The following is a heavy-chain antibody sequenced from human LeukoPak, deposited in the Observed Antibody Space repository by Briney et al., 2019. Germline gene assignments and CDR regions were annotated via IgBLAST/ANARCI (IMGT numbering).Heavy chain of an antibody. CDR2: IYTSGST. D-gene: IGHD6-19*01. CDR3: VRDSSGWYKSWFDP. CDR1: GGSISSYY. Sequence: SETLSLTCTVSGGSISSYYWSWIRQPAGKGLEWIGRIYTSGSTNYNPSLKSRVTMSVDTSKNQFSLKLRSVTAADTAVYYCVRDSSGWYKSWFDPWGQGTLVTVSS. V-gene: IGHV4-4*07. J-gene: IGHJ5*02.